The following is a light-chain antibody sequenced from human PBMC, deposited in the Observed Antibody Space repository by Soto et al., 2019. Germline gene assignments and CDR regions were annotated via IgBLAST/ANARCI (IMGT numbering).Light chain of an antibody. CDR1: SSDVGGYNS. V-gene: IGLV2-8*01. J-gene: IGLJ3*02. Sequence: QSALTQPPSASGSPGQSVTISCTGTSSDVGGYNSVSWYQQHPGKAPKLIIYEVTKRPSGVPDRFSGSKSGNTASLTVSGLQPEDEADYFFNSDAGSIVFGGGTKLTVL. CDR3: NSDAGSIV. CDR2: EVT.